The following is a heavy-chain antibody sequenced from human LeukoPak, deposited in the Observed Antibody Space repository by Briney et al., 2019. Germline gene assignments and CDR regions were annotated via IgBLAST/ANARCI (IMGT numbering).Heavy chain of an antibody. Sequence: GGSLRLSCTASGFTFWMTWVRQAPEKGLEWVANMKQDGSEKYYVDSVKGRFTISRDNAKNSLYLQMNSLRAEDTAVYYCARIYCSSTNCYRHFDYWGQGTLVTVSS. CDR3: ARIYCSSTNCYRHFDY. V-gene: IGHV3-7*01. CDR1: GFTFW. J-gene: IGHJ4*02. CDR2: MKQDGSEK. D-gene: IGHD2-2*01.